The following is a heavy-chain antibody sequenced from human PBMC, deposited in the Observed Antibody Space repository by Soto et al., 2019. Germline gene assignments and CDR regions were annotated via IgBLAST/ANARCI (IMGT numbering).Heavy chain of an antibody. J-gene: IGHJ4*02. CDR1: EFTFSSYA. CDR2: ISGSGGST. Sequence: GGSLRLPCAASEFTFSSYAISWVLKAPRKGLEWVSAISGSGGSTYYADSVKGRFTISRDNSKNTLYLQMNSLRAEDTAVYYCAKGGNCSSTSCPFDYWGQGTLVTVSS. CDR3: AKGGNCSSTSCPFDY. V-gene: IGHV3-23*01. D-gene: IGHD2-2*01.